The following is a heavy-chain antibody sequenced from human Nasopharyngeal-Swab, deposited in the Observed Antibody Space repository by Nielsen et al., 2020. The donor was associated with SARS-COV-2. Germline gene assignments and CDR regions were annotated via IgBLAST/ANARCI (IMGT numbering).Heavy chain of an antibody. CDR3: ARDAGSPLRYFDWPLMDV. V-gene: IGHV4-31*03. CDR1: GGSISSGGYY. J-gene: IGHJ6*02. D-gene: IGHD3-9*01. CDR2: IYYSGST. Sequence: SETLSLTCTVSGGSISSGGYYWSWIRQHPGKGLEWIGYIYYSGSTYYNPSLKSRVTISVDTSKNQFSLKLSSVTAADTAVYYCARDAGSPLRYFDWPLMDVWGQGTTVTVSS.